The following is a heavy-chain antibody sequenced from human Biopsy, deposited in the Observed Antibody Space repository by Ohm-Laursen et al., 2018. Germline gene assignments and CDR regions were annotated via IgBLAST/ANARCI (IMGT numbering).Heavy chain of an antibody. CDR3: ARGRSHLLPDHDWFDP. D-gene: IGHD1-14*01. CDR2: ISRSTSHI. V-gene: IGHV3-21*06. Sequence: GSLRLSCSASGFSLTNYTTNWARQAPGKGLEWVSSISRSTSHILYAETLKGRFTSSRDNAKNSVYLQMNGLRVEDTAVYYCARGRSHLLPDHDWFDPWGQGTLVTVSS. CDR1: GFSLTNYT. J-gene: IGHJ5*02.